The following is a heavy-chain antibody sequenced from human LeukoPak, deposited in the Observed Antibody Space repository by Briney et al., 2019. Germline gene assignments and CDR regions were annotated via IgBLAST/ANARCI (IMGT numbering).Heavy chain of an antibody. CDR1: GYTFTSYG. Sequence: ASVKVSCKASGYTFTSYGISWVRQAPGQGLEWMGWISAYNGNTDYAQKFQGRVTMTPDTSTSTAYMELRSLRSDDTAVYYCARLGISAAVAGTDFDYWGQGTLVTVSS. J-gene: IGHJ4*02. CDR3: ARLGISAAVAGTDFDY. D-gene: IGHD6-19*01. CDR2: ISAYNGNT. V-gene: IGHV1-18*01.